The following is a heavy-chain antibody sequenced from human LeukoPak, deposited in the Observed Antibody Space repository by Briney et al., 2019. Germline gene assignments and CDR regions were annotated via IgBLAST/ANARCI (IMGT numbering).Heavy chain of an antibody. CDR2: IIAYNGNT. V-gene: IGHV1-18*01. CDR1: GYTFTSYG. D-gene: IGHD2-2*01. Sequence: ASMKVSCKASGYTFTSYGISWERRAPGQGLEWMGWIIAYNGNTNYAQKLQGRVTMTTDTSTSTAYMELRSLRSDDTAVYYCAREHQADIVVVPAATNFDYGGQGTLVTVSS. CDR3: AREHQADIVVVPAATNFDY. J-gene: IGHJ4*02.